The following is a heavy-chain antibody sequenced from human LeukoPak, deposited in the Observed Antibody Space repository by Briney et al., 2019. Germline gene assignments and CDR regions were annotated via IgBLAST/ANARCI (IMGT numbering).Heavy chain of an antibody. CDR1: GYSISSGYY. CDR3: ARGMAAAADY. D-gene: IGHD6-13*01. V-gene: IGHV4-38-2*01. Sequence: SETLSLTCAVSGYSISSGYYWGWIRQPPGKGLEWIGCTSHSGSTYYNPSLKSRLTISLDTSKNQLSLKLTSVTAADTAVYYCARGMAAAADYWGQGTLVTVSS. J-gene: IGHJ4*02. CDR2: TSHSGST.